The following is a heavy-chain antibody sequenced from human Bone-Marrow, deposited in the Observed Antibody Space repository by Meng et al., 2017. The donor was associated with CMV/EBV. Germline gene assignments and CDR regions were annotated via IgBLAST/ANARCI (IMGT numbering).Heavy chain of an antibody. Sequence: EVQLVESGGGLVQPGGSVILSCEASGFIVSNKYMSWVRQAPGKGLEWVCIIYRGDNTYYVDSVKGRFSVSRDNSKNTMYLQMNSLRVEDTAVYYCTGDSVLHPNLDYWGQGTLVTVYS. CDR1: GFIVSNKY. D-gene: IGHD2-8*01. CDR3: TGDSVLHPNLDY. J-gene: IGHJ4*02. CDR2: IYRGDNT. V-gene: IGHV3-66*01.